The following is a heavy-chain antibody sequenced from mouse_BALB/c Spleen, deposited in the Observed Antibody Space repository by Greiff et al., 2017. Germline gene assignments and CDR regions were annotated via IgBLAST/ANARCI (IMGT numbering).Heavy chain of an antibody. J-gene: IGHJ4*01. CDR2: ISSGGSYT. D-gene: IGHD2-14*01. CDR1: GFTFSSYA. CDR3: ARDRDYRYDGDDYYAMDY. Sequence: EVKVEESGGGLVKPGGSLKLSCAASGFTFSSYAMSWVRQSPEKRLEWVAEISSGGSYTYYPDTVTGRFTISRDNAKNTLYLEMSSLRSEDTAMYYCARDRDYRYDGDDYYAMDYWGQGTSVTVSS. V-gene: IGHV5-9-4*01.